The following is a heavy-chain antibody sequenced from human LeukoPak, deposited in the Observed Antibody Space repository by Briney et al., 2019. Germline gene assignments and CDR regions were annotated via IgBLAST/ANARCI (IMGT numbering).Heavy chain of an antibody. CDR1: GFTFSSYS. V-gene: IGHV3-48*04. CDR3: ARGGGAVAGTVWFDP. D-gene: IGHD6-19*01. CDR2: ISSSSTTI. Sequence: GGSLRLSCAASGFTFSSYSMMWVRQAPGKGLEWVSYISSSSTTIHYADSVKGRFTISRDNAKNTLYLQMNSLRAEDTAVYYCARGGGAVAGTVWFDPWGQGTLVTVSS. J-gene: IGHJ5*02.